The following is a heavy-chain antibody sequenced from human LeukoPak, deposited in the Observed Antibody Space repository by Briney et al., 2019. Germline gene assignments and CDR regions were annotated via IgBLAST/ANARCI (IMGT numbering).Heavy chain of an antibody. D-gene: IGHD3-22*01. CDR1: GYTFTGYY. Sequence: EASVKVSCKASGYTFTGYYMHWVRQAPGQGLEWMGWINPNSGGTNYAQKFQGRVTMTRDTSISTAYMELSRLRSDDTAVYYCARGLYYYDSMAAFDIWGQGTMVTVSS. CDR3: ARGLYYYDSMAAFDI. V-gene: IGHV1-2*02. J-gene: IGHJ3*02. CDR2: INPNSGGT.